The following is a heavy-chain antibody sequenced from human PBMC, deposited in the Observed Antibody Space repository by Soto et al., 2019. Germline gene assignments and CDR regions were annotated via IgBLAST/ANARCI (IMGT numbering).Heavy chain of an antibody. V-gene: IGHV4-39*01. Sequence: SETLSLTCTVSGGSISSSSYYWGWIRQPPGKGLEWIGSIYYSGSTYYNPSLKSRVTISVDTSKNQFSLKLSSVTAADTAVYYCARDLITMIPPAYYFDYWGQGTLVTVSS. J-gene: IGHJ4*02. D-gene: IGHD3-22*01. CDR2: IYYSGST. CDR3: ARDLITMIPPAYYFDY. CDR1: GGSISSSSYY.